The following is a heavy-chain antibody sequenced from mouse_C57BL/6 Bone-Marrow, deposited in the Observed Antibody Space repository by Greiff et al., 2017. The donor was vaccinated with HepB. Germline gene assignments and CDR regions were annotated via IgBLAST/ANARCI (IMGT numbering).Heavy chain of an antibody. CDR3: ARATAQALYYAMDY. J-gene: IGHJ4*01. V-gene: IGHV1-55*01. CDR2: IYPGSGST. D-gene: IGHD3-2*02. CDR1: GYTFTSYW. Sequence: VKLQQPGAELVKPGASVKMSCKASGYTFTSYWITWVKQRPGQGLEWIGDIYPGSGSTNYNEKFKSKATLTVDTSSSTAYMQLSSLTSEDSAVYYCARATAQALYYAMDYWGQGTSVTVSS.